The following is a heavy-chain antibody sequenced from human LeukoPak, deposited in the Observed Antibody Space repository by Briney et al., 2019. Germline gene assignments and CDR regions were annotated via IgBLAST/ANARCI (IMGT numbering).Heavy chain of an antibody. CDR1: GYSISSGYY. V-gene: IGHV4-38-2*01. Sequence: PSETLSLTCAVSGYSISSGYYWGWIRQRPGKGLEWIGSIYHSGSTYYNPSLKSRVTISVDTSKNQFSLKLSSVTAADTAVYYCARLKVVADFDYWGQGTLVTVSS. J-gene: IGHJ4*02. D-gene: IGHD2-15*01. CDR2: IYHSGST. CDR3: ARLKVVADFDY.